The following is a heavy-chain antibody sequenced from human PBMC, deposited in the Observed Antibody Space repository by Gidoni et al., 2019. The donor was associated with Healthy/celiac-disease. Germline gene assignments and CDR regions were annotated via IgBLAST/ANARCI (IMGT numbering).Heavy chain of an antibody. CDR2: ISSSGSTI. CDR1: GFTFSDYY. Sequence: QVQLVESGGGLVKPGGSLRPSFAASGFTFSDYYMSWIRQAPGKGLEWVSYISSSGSTIYYADSVKGRFTISRDNAKNSLYLQMNSLRAEDTAVYYCARGFVEMTTDRRHWYFDLWGRGTLVTVSS. CDR3: ARGFVEMTTDRRHWYFDL. V-gene: IGHV3-11*01. D-gene: IGHD4-4*01. J-gene: IGHJ2*01.